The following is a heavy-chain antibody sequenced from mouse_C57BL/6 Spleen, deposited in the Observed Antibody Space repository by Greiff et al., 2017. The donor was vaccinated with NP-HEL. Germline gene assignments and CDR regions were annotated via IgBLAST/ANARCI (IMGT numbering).Heavy chain of an antibody. CDR2: IYPGDGDT. J-gene: IGHJ4*01. D-gene: IGHD1-3*01. V-gene: IGHV1-82*01. CDR3: VGSSYAMDY. Sequence: QVQLQQSGPELVKPGASVKISCKASGYAFSSSWMNWVKQRPGKGLEWIGRIYPGDGDTNYNGKFKGKATLTADKSSSTAYMQLSSLTSEDSAVYFCVGSSYAMDYWGQGTSVTVSS. CDR1: GYAFSSSW.